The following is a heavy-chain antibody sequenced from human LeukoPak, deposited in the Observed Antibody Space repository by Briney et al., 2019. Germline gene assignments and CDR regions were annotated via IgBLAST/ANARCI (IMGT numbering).Heavy chain of an antibody. CDR1: GFTFSSYS. Sequence: GGFLRLSCAASGFTFSSYSMNWVRQAPGKGLEWVSYISSSSSTIYYADSVKGRFTISRDNAKNSLYLQMNSLRAEDTAVYYCAIVPAVPSARYYGMDVWGQGTTVTVSS. CDR2: ISSSSSTI. V-gene: IGHV3-48*04. CDR3: AIVPAVPSARYYGMDV. J-gene: IGHJ6*02. D-gene: IGHD2-2*01.